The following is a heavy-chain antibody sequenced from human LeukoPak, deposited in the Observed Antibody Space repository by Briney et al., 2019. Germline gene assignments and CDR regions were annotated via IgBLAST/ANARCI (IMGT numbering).Heavy chain of an antibody. CDR1: GFSFSGYD. D-gene: IGHD1-26*01. CDR3: ARQRIYSGGYYSARPAYWYHAFDI. V-gene: IGHV4-34*01. Sequence: TAETLSLTCAGYGFSFSGYDWTWIRQPPGKGLEWIGEINHSGSTNYNPSLKSRVTISVDTPKNQFSLKLRSVTAADTAVYYCARQRIYSGGYYSARPAYWYHAFDIWGQGTMVTVSS. CDR2: INHSGST. J-gene: IGHJ3*02.